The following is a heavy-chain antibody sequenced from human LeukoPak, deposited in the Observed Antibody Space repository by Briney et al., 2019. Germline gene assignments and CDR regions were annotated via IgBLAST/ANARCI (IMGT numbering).Heavy chain of an antibody. CDR2: IYYSGST. J-gene: IGHJ4*02. CDR1: GGSISSYY. V-gene: IGHV4-59*08. Sequence: SETLSLTCTVSGGSISSYYWSWIRQPPGKGLEWIGYIYYSGSTNYNPSLKSRVTVSVDTSKKQFSLKLSSVTAADTAVYYCARHRSVAYYFDYWGQGTLVTVSS. CDR3: ARHRSVAYYFDY.